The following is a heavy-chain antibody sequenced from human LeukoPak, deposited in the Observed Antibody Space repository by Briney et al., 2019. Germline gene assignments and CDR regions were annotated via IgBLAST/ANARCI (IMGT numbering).Heavy chain of an antibody. CDR1: GYTFTSYG. Sequence: ASVKISCKASGYTFTSYGISWVRQAPGQGLEWMGWISAYNGNTNYAQKLQGRVTMTTDTSTSTAYMELRSLRSDDTAVYYCAREGPQLWYPAFDYWGQGTLVTVSS. CDR3: AREGPQLWYPAFDY. J-gene: IGHJ4*02. V-gene: IGHV1-18*01. CDR2: ISAYNGNT. D-gene: IGHD5-18*01.